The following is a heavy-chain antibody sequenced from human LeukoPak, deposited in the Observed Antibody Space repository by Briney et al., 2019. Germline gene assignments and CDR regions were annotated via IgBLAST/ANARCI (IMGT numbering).Heavy chain of an antibody. Sequence: PGGSLRLSCAASGFTFSSYAMTWVRQAPGKGLEWVSSITGNGRGTSYGDSVRGRFTVSRDNSKNTLYLQMNSLRAEDTAVYYCAKAQQYYYGSGSYLVGLSSYYGMDVWGQGTTVTVSS. V-gene: IGHV3-23*01. D-gene: IGHD3-10*01. CDR1: GFTFSSYA. J-gene: IGHJ6*02. CDR2: ITGNGRGT. CDR3: AKAQQYYYGSGSYLVGLSSYYGMDV.